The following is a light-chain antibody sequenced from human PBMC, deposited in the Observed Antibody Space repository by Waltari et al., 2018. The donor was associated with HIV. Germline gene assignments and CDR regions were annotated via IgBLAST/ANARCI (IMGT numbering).Light chain of an antibody. CDR3: QQYSDWPPLT. V-gene: IGKV3D-15*01. CDR1: QGVGSH. Sequence: EIVMTQSPGTLSVSPGERATLSCRASQGVGSHLAWYQQKPGQAPRLLMYGASSRAACIPARFSGSGSGTDFTLTISGLQSEDFAVYFCQQYSDWPPLTFGGGTKVEIK. J-gene: IGKJ4*01. CDR2: GAS.